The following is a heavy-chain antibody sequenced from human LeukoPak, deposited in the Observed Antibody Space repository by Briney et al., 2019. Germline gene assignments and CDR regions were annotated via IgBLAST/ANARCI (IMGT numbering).Heavy chain of an antibody. CDR3: ARLGPAAGTSFDY. CDR2: IYYSGST. J-gene: IGHJ4*02. CDR1: GGSISSYY. Sequence: SETLSLTCTVSGGSISSYYWSWIRQPPGKGLEWIGYIYYSGSTNYNPSLKSRVTISVDASKNQFSLKLSSVTAADTAVYYCARLGPAAGTSFDYWGQGTLVTVSS. V-gene: IGHV4-59*08. D-gene: IGHD6-13*01.